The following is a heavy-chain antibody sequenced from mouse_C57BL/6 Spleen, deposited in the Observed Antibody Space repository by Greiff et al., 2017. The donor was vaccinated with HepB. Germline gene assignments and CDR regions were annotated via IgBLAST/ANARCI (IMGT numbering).Heavy chain of an antibody. Sequence: VQLQQSGPVLVKPGASVKMSCKASGYTFTDYYMNWVKQSHGKSLEWIGVINPYNGGTSYNQKFKGKATLTVDKSSSTAYMELNSLTSEDSAVYYCARFYYGNYNFDYWGQGTTLTVSS. CDR3: ARFYYGNYNFDY. D-gene: IGHD2-1*01. V-gene: IGHV1-19*01. CDR2: INPYNGGT. J-gene: IGHJ2*01. CDR1: GYTFTDYY.